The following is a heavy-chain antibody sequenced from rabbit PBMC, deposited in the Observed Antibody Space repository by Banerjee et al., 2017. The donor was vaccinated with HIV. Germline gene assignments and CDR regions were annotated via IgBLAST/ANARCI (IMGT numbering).Heavy chain of an antibody. J-gene: IGHJ4*01. Sequence: SSSYYMCWVRQAPGKGLEWIACIYAGSSGSTYYASWAKGRFTISKTSSTTVTLQMTSLTAADTATYFCARGDYYTYGYAGYAYATYFNLWGPGTLVTVS. CDR1: SSSYY. D-gene: IGHD6-1*01. V-gene: IGHV1S40*01. CDR2: IYAGSSGST. CDR3: ARGDYYTYGYAGYAYATYFNL.